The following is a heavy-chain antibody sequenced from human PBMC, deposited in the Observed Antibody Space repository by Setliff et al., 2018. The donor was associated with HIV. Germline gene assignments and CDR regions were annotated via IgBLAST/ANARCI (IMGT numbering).Heavy chain of an antibody. CDR2: IHSSGGT. J-gene: IGHJ6*03. V-gene: IGHV4-59*08. CDR3: SRGSYYMDV. D-gene: IGHD3-16*01. CDR1: SDSLSSHY. Sequence: SETLSLTCTVSSDSLSSHYWSWIRQPPGKKLEWIGYIHSSGGTIYSASLKSRVSISVDTSKNQVSLRLSSVTAADTAVYHCSRGSYYMDVWGKGTTVTVSS.